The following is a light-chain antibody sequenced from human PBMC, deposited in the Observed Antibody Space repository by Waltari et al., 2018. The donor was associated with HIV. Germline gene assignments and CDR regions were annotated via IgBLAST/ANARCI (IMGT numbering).Light chain of an antibody. CDR2: GNN. J-gene: IGLJ3*02. V-gene: IGLV10-54*04. CDR1: NNNVDHQG. Sequence: LTQPPSMSTVSGQTATVTCIGDNNNVDHQGAAWVQHRQDHPPKLLSHGNNNRPSGVSERFSASRAGDTTFLTSSGLQAEDAADYFSLAWDTNLGGWVFGGGTHLTV. CDR3: LAWDTNLGGWV.